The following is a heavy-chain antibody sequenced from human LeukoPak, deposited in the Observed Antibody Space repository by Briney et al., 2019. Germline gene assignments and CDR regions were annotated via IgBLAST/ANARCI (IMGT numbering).Heavy chain of an antibody. CDR2: INPSGGST. CDR1: GYTFTSYY. Sequence: ASVKVSCKASGYTFTSYYMHWVRQAPGQGLEWMGIINPSGGSTSYAQKFQGRVTMTRDTSTSTVYMELSSLRSEDTAVYYCARDRGLFSRAYNWFDPWGQGTLVTVSS. CDR3: ARDRGLFSRAYNWFDP. J-gene: IGHJ5*02. V-gene: IGHV1-46*01. D-gene: IGHD3-10*01.